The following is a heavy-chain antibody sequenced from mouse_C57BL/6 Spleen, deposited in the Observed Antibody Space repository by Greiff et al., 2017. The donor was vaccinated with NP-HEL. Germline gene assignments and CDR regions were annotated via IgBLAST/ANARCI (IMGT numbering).Heavy chain of an antibody. D-gene: IGHD2-5*01. V-gene: IGHV3-6*01. CDR3: ARYSNYGFAY. CDR1: GYSITSGYY. J-gene: IGHJ3*01. CDR2: ISYDGSN. Sequence: LQESGPGLVKPSQSLSLTCSVTGYSITSGYYWNWIRQFPGNKLEWMGYISYDGSNNYNPSLKNRISITRDTSKNQFFLKLNSVTTEDTATYYCARYSNYGFAYWGQGTLVTVSA.